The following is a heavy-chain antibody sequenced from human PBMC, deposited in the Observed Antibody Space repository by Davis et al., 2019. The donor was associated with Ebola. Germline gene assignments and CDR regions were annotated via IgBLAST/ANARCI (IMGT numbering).Heavy chain of an antibody. J-gene: IGHJ3*02. Sequence: GESLKISCAASGFTFSSYAMNWVRQVPGKGLEWVSSITRSGAGAYYADSVKGRCTISRDNSKNTLYLQMNSLRAEDTAVYYCAKDSGNYFSFAAFDIWGQGTMVTVSS. CDR2: ITRSGAGA. D-gene: IGHD1-26*01. CDR1: GFTFSSYA. V-gene: IGHV3-23*01. CDR3: AKDSGNYFSFAAFDI.